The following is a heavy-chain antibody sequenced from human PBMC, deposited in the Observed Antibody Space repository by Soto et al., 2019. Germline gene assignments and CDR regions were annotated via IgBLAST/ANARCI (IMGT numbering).Heavy chain of an antibody. CDR2: ISSSSSYI. Sequence: EVQLVESGGGLVKPGGSLRLSCTASGFTFSSYSMNWVRQAPGKGLEWVSSISSSSSYIYYADSVKGRFTISRDNAKNSLYLQMNSLRAEDTAVYYCARVLRGYGMDVWGQGTTVTVSS. D-gene: IGHD3-10*01. V-gene: IGHV3-21*01. CDR3: ARVLRGYGMDV. J-gene: IGHJ6*02. CDR1: GFTFSSYS.